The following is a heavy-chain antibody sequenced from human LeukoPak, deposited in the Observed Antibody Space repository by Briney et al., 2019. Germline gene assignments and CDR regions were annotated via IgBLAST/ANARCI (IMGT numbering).Heavy chain of an antibody. CDR3: ARSLEGYYGDYSYFDY. Sequence: PGGSLRLSCAASGFTFSSYSMNWVRQAPGKGLEWVSSISSSSSYIYYADSVKGRFTISRDDAKNSLYLQMNSLRAEDTAVYYCARSLEGYYGDYSYFDYWGQGTLVTVSS. V-gene: IGHV3-21*01. D-gene: IGHD4-17*01. J-gene: IGHJ4*02. CDR1: GFTFSSYS. CDR2: ISSSSSYI.